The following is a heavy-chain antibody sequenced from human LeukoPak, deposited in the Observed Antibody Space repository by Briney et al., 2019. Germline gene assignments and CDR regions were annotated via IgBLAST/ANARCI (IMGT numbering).Heavy chain of an antibody. Sequence: PSETLSLTCTVSGDSVSSYYWNWIRQPPGKGPEWIGYIHQSGSTNNNPSLRSRVTMSVDTSRNQFSLDLISVTAADTAVYYCARYDIVATNWFDPWGQGTLVTVSS. CDR1: GDSVSSYY. D-gene: IGHD5-12*01. CDR2: IHQSGST. J-gene: IGHJ5*02. V-gene: IGHV4-59*02. CDR3: ARYDIVATNWFDP.